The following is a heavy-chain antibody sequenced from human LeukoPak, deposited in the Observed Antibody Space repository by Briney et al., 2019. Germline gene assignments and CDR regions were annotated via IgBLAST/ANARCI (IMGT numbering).Heavy chain of an antibody. CDR2: FYYSGST. J-gene: IGHJ4*02. CDR1: GGSNSSYY. D-gene: IGHD4/OR15-4a*01. V-gene: IGHV4-59*01. Sequence: SETLSLTCTVSGGSNSSYYWSWIRQPPGKGLEWIGYFYYSGSTNYNPSLNSRVTISVDTSKNLLSLNLSSVTAADTAVYYCARGCGYFDYWGQGTLVTVSS. CDR3: ARGCGYFDY.